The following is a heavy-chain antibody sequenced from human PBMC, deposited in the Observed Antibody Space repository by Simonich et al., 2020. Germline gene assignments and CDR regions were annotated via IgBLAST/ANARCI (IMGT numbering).Heavy chain of an antibody. CDR2: RMQDVSEK. J-gene: IGHJ3*02. CDR1: GFPFSSYW. Sequence: EVQLVESGGGLVQPGGSLRLSCAASGFPFSSYWMSWVSQAPGKGLEWVPNRMQDVSEKYYIHTVKGRFTISRDNAKNSLYLQMNGLRAEDTAVYYCACLGTGDAFDIWGQGTMVTVSS. V-gene: IGHV3-7*01. CDR3: ACLGTGDAFDI. D-gene: IGHD3-9*01.